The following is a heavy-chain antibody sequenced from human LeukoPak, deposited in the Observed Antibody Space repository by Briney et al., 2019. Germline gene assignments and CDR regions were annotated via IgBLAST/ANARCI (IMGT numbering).Heavy chain of an antibody. V-gene: IGHV1-2*02. D-gene: IGHD6-13*01. J-gene: IGHJ5*01. Sequence: ASVKVSCKTSGYTFAGYFMHWVRQVPGQGFEWLGWIDPNSGGTSYAPKFQGRLTVTRGTSISTAYMELSSLRSDDTAIYYCARDDSSTWVPEPINWFDSWGQGTVVTVSS. CDR2: IDPNSGGT. CDR1: GYTFAGYF. CDR3: ARDDSSTWVPEPINWFDS.